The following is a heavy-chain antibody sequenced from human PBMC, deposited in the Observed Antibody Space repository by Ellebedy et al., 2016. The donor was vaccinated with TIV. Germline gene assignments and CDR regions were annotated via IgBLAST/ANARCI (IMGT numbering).Heavy chain of an antibody. D-gene: IGHD3-10*01. CDR3: ARDPAPYGSGSPGWFDP. J-gene: IGHJ5*02. V-gene: IGHV4-59*01. CDR2: IYYSGST. Sequence: MPSETLSLTCDVFGGSLSDNYWSWIRQPPGKGLEWIGYIYYSGSTNYNPSLKSRVTISVDTSKNQFSLKLSSVTAADTAVYYCARDPAPYGSGSPGWFDPWGQGTLVTVSS. CDR1: GGSLSDNY.